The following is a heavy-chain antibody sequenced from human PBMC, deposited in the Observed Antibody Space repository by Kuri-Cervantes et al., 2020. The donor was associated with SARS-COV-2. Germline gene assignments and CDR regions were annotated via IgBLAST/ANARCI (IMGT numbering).Heavy chain of an antibody. CDR3: ARTRLPYSTRGFVGFDI. J-gene: IGHJ3*02. CDR1: GFTFSSYA. Sequence: GGSLSLTCAASGFTFSSYAMHWVRQAPGKGLEWVAVISYDGSNNYNADSVKGRFTISRVNSKNTLYLQMNSLRADATTVYYCARTRLPYSTRGFVGFDIWGQGTMVTVSS. D-gene: IGHD6-13*01. V-gene: IGHV3-30*04. CDR2: ISYDGSNN.